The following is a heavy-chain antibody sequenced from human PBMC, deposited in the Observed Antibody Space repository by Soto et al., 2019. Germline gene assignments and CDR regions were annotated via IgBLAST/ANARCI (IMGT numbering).Heavy chain of an antibody. CDR1: GFTFSSYW. D-gene: IGHD6-19*01. V-gene: IGHV3-74*01. J-gene: IGHJ4*02. CDR2: INSDGSTT. CDR3: VRGEGGWETY. Sequence: EVQLMESGGGLVQPGGSLRLSCAASGFTFSSYWMHWVRQAPGKGLVWVSRINSDGSTTTYADSVKGRFTISRDNAKNTLYLQMNSLRAEDTAVYYCVRGEGGWETYWGQGSLVTVSS.